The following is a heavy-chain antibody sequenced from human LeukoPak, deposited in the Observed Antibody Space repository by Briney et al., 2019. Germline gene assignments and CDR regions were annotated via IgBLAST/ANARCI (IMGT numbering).Heavy chain of an antibody. D-gene: IGHD5-18*01. Sequence: PGGSLRLSCAASGFTFSSYSMNWVRQAPGKGLEWVSAISGSGGSTYYADSVKGRFTISRDNSKNTLYLQMNSLRAEDTAVYYCAKDLVGIQLWLSYFDYWGQGTLVTVSS. V-gene: IGHV3-23*01. CDR2: ISGSGGST. CDR1: GFTFSSYS. J-gene: IGHJ4*02. CDR3: AKDLVGIQLWLSYFDY.